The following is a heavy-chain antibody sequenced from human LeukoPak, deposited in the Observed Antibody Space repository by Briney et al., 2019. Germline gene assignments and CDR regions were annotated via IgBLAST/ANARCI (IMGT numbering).Heavy chain of an antibody. Sequence: SGGSLRLSCAASGFTVSSNYMSWVRQAPGKGPEWVSVIYSGGSPYYADSVKGRFTISRDNSKNTLYLQMNSLRAEDTAVYYCARVPDSSSWYHDYWGQGTLVTVSS. CDR1: GFTVSSNY. J-gene: IGHJ4*02. V-gene: IGHV3-66*01. CDR2: IYSGGSP. CDR3: ARVPDSSSWYHDY. D-gene: IGHD6-13*01.